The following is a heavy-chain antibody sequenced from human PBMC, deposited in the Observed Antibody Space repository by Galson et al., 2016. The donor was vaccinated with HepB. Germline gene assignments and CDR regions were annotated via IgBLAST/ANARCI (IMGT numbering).Heavy chain of an antibody. J-gene: IGHJ6*02. V-gene: IGHV3-23*01. CDR2: IRASGSST. Sequence: SLRLSCAVSGFTSSSYVMSWVRQAPGKGLEWVSAIRASGSSTYYVDSVKGRFTISRDNSKNTLYLQMSRLRAEDTAIYYCAKDRYGRNLYPYGMGVWGQGTTVTVSS. D-gene: IGHD5-24*01. CDR1: GFTSSSYV. CDR3: AKDRYGRNLYPYGMGV.